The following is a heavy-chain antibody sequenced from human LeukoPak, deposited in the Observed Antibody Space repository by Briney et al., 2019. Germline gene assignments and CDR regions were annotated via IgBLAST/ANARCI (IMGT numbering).Heavy chain of an antibody. CDR1: GFTFSDHY. V-gene: IGHV3-11*01. J-gene: IGHJ4*02. Sequence: GGSLRLSCAASGFTFSDHYMIWLRQTPGKGLEAISYISHNGETKYYADSVKGRLSISRDNAKSSLYLQMNSLRVEDTAVYYCARDRHGYFDYWGQGTLVTVSS. CDR3: ARDRHGYFDY. CDR2: ISHNGETK. D-gene: IGHD6-13*01.